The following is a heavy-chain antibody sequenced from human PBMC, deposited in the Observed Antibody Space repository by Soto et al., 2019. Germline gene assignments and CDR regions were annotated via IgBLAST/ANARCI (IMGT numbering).Heavy chain of an antibody. Sequence: QVQLVQSGAEVKKPGASVKVSCKASGYTFVDSYMHWVRQVPGQGLEWMGWVNSNSGTTEYAQKFQGRVAMTRDTSISTAYMELSGLRSGDTAVYYCAKAGRAHWNYDHWGQGTLVTVSS. V-gene: IGHV1-2*02. J-gene: IGHJ4*02. CDR1: GYTFVDSY. D-gene: IGHD3-10*01. CDR2: VNSNSGTT. CDR3: AKAGRAHWNYDH.